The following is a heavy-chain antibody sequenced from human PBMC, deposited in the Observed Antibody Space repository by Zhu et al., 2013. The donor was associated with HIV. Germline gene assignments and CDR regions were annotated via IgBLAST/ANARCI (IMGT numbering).Heavy chain of an antibody. Sequence: QVQLVQSGAEVKKPGASVKVSCKASGYTFTSYGISWVRQAPGQGLEWMGWISAYNGNTNYAQKLQGRVTMTTDTSTSTAYMELRSLRSDDTAVYYCARVTMVRGVINRGPLTWFDPWGQGTLVTVSS. CDR3: ARVTMVRGVINRGPLTWFDP. V-gene: IGHV1-18*01. CDR1: GYTFTSYG. J-gene: IGHJ5*02. CDR2: ISAYNGNT. D-gene: IGHD3-10*01.